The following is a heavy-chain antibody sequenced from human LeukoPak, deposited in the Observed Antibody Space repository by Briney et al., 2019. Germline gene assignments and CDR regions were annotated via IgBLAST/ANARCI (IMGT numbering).Heavy chain of an antibody. J-gene: IGHJ5*01. CDR1: GFTFDNSA. CDR3: AKDGGVSGLNWFDS. Sequence: GGSLRLSCLASGFTFDNSAMHWVRHAPGQGLEWVSLINCDGTNTLYANSVRGRFTISRDNNINSLYLHMNNLRLEDSAVYYCAKDGGVSGLNWFDSWGQGTLVTVSS. V-gene: IGHV3-43D*04. CDR2: INCDGTNT. D-gene: IGHD3-16*01.